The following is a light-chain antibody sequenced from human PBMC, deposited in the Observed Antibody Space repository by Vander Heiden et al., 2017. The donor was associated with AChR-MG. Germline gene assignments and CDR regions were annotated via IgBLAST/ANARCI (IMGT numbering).Light chain of an antibody. V-gene: IGKV3-15*01. CDR2: GAS. CDR1: QSVSSN. Sequence: EIVMPQSPATLSVSPGERATLSCRASQSVSSNLAWYQQKPGQAPRLLIYGASTRATGIPARFSGSGSGTEFTLTISSLQSEDFAVYYCQRYNNWPPVTFGGGTKVEIK. CDR3: QRYNNWPPVT. J-gene: IGKJ4*01.